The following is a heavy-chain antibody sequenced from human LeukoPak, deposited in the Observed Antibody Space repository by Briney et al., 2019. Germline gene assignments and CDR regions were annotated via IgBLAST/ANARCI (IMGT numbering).Heavy chain of an antibody. D-gene: IGHD4-17*01. CDR3: ARGGDYGGRFWGNF. CDR1: GYTFTGYY. V-gene: IGHV1-2*02. Sequence: GASVKVSCKASGYTFTGYYMHWVRQAPGQGLEWMGWINPNSGDTNYAQKFQGRVTMTRDTSITTAYMELSSLRSDDTAVYYCARGGDYGGRFWGNFWGQGTLVTVSS. J-gene: IGHJ4*02. CDR2: INPNSGDT.